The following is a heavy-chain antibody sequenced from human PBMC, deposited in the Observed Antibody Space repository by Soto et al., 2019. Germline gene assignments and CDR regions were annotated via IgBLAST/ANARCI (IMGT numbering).Heavy chain of an antibody. CDR3: ARDRTVAGTIDC. V-gene: IGHV4-30-4*01. J-gene: IGHJ4*02. CDR1: GGSISSGDYY. CDR2: IYYSGST. Sequence: PSETLSLTCTVSGGSISSGDYYWSWIRQPPGKGLEWIGYIYYSGSTYYNPSLKSRVTISVDTSKNQFSLKLSSVTAADTAVYYCARDRTVAGTIDCWGQGTLVTVSS. D-gene: IGHD6-19*01.